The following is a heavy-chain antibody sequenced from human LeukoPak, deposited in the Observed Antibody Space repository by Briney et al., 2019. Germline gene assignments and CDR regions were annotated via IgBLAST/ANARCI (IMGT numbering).Heavy chain of an antibody. V-gene: IGHV3-21*01. D-gene: IGHD5-24*01. Sequence: GGSLRLSCAASGFTFSSYSMNWVRQAPGKGLEWVSSISSSSSYIYYADSVKGRFTISRDNAKNSLYLRMNSLRAEDTAVYYCARDDHVEMATILDYWGQGTLVTVSS. CDR2: ISSSSSYI. CDR1: GFTFSSYS. CDR3: ARDDHVEMATILDY. J-gene: IGHJ4*02.